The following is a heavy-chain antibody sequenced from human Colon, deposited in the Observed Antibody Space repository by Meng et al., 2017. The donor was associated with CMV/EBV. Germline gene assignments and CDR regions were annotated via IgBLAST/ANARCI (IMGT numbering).Heavy chain of an antibody. J-gene: IGHJ4*02. CDR3: AYRNFYHSDYYYQYYFDY. V-gene: IGHV3-23*01. Sequence: GESLKISCAASGFIFTNYAMSWVRQAPGKGLEWVSGISSSGGTTNYADSVKGRFTISRDNSKNTLYLQMNSLRVEDTAIYYCAYRNFYHSDYYYQYYFDYWGQGTLVTV. D-gene: IGHD3-22*01. CDR1: GFIFTNYA. CDR2: ISSSGGTT.